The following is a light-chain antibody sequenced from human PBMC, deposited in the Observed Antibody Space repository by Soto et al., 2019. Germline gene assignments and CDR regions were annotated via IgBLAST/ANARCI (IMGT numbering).Light chain of an antibody. J-gene: IGKJ1*01. Sequence: EIVLTQSPGTLSLSPGERATLSCRASQSVSNNYLAWYQQKPGQAPRLLIYGASNRATGIPDRFSGSGSGTDFTLTISRLEPEDFATYYCLLDFSYFWAFGQGTKVDIK. CDR2: GAS. CDR1: QSVSNNY. CDR3: LLDFSYFWA. V-gene: IGKV3-20*01.